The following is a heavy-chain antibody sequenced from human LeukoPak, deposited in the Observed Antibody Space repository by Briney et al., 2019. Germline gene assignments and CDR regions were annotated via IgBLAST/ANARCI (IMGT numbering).Heavy chain of an antibody. J-gene: IGHJ4*02. CDR1: GFTFSSYG. Sequence: GGSLRLSCAASGFTFSSYGMHWVRQAPGKGLEWVAIISYDGSNTFYGDSVKGRFTISRDNSKKTLYLQMNSLRTEDTAVYYCARDQTAVTGVWGTIDYWGQGTLVTVSS. CDR2: ISYDGSNT. CDR3: ARDQTAVTGVWGTIDY. V-gene: IGHV3-30*03. D-gene: IGHD2-8*02.